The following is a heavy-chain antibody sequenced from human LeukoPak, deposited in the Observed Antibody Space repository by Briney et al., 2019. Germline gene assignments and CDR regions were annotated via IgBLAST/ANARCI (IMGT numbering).Heavy chain of an antibody. CDR1: GYTFTSYG. CDR3: ARGGNFDSFYYFDY. D-gene: IGHD3-9*01. J-gene: IGHJ4*02. Sequence: ASVKVSCKASGYTFTSYGISGVRQAPGQGLECMGCISAYKGNTNYAQKLQGRVTMTTNTSTSTAYMELRSLRSEDTAVYYCARGGNFDSFYYFDYWGQGTLVTVSS. CDR2: ISAYKGNT. V-gene: IGHV1-18*01.